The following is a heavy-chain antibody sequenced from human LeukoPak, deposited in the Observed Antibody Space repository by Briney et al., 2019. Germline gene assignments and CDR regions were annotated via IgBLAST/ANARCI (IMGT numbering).Heavy chain of an antibody. J-gene: IGHJ6*03. D-gene: IGHD3-10*01. CDR1: GFTFDDYG. CDR3: AKDSGYGSGSYFKRLCYYYYMVV. Sequence: PGGSLRLSCAASGFTFDDYGMSWVRQAPGKGLEWVSGINWSGGSTGYADSVQGRFTISRDNSKNTLYLQMNSLRAEDTAVYYCAKDSGYGSGSYFKRLCYYYYMVVWGKGTTVTVSS. V-gene: IGHV3-20*04. CDR2: INWSGGST.